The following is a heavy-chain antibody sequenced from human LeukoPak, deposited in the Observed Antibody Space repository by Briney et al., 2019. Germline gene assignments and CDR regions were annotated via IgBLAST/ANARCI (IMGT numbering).Heavy chain of an antibody. V-gene: IGHV1-2*02. Sequence: GASVKVSCKSSGYTFTGYYMHWVRQAPGQGLEWMGWINPNSGGTNYAQKFQGRVTMTRDTSISTAYMELSRLRSDDTAVYYCARDLDDSSGYYLEYNWFDPWGQGTLVTVSS. J-gene: IGHJ5*02. D-gene: IGHD3-22*01. CDR3: ARDLDDSSGYYLEYNWFDP. CDR2: INPNSGGT. CDR1: GYTFTGYY.